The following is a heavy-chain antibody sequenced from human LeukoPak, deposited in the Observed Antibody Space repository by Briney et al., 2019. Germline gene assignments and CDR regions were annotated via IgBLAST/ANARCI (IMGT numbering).Heavy chain of an antibody. J-gene: IGHJ6*03. V-gene: IGHV3-30*18. D-gene: IGHD6-13*01. CDR2: MSHDGTHK. Sequence: MSHDGTHKDYADSVKGRLIISRDNSCNTLYLQMNSLTSDDTAVYYCAELIAAAASEDYKDVWGKGATVTVSS. CDR3: AELIAAAASEDYKDV.